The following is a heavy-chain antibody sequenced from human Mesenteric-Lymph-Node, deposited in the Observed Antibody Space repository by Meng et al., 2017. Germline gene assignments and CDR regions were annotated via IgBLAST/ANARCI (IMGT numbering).Heavy chain of an antibody. Sequence: QVQLGRSGAEVKKPGASVKVSCKASGYTFTGYYMHWLRQAPGQGREWVGRITPSSGGTTYAQKFQGRVTMTRDTSISTAYMELSSLRSDDAAVYYCTNDRLNHWGQGALVTVSS. CDR2: ITPSSGGT. J-gene: IGHJ1*01. D-gene: IGHD1-1*01. CDR3: TNDRLNH. V-gene: IGHV1-2*06. CDR1: GYTFTGYY.